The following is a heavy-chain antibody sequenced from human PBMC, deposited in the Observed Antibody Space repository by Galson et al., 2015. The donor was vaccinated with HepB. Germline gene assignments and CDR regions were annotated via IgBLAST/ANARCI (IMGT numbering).Heavy chain of an antibody. CDR2: IVGRGVGT. D-gene: IGHD3-22*01. CDR1: GFTSSTYA. J-gene: IGHJ4*02. CDR3: AKRGLDDGSGYYGE. V-gene: IGHV3-23*01. Sequence: SPRLSCAASGFTSSTYAMGWVRQAPGKGLEWVSGIVGRGVGTYYADSVKGRLTISRDNSKNTLWLQLRSLRAEDTAVYYCAKRGLDDGSGYYGEWGQGTLVTVSS.